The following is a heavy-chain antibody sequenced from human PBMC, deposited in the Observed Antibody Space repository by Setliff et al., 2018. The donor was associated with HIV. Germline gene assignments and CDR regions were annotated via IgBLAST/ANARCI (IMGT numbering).Heavy chain of an antibody. CDR3: ARPDSRWYARGRDPLYGLDV. CDR2: INAGNGST. J-gene: IGHJ6*02. D-gene: IGHD6-13*01. CDR1: GYTFTNYA. V-gene: IGHV1-3*01. Sequence: ASVKVSCKASGYTFTNYAMQWVRQAPGQGLEWKGWINAGNGSTKYSQKFQGRVTITRDTFASIAYMELSSLRSEDTAVYYCARPDSRWYARGRDPLYGLDVWGQGTTVTVSS.